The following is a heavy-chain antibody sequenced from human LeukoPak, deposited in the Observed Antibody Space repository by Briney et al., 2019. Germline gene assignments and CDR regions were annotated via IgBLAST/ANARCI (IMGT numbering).Heavy chain of an antibody. CDR1: GFTLSSYW. CDR2: IKQDGSEK. V-gene: IGHV3-7*01. J-gene: IGHJ6*03. CDR3: ARKGGATTYGYYYYYMDV. D-gene: IGHD1-26*01. Sequence: GGSLRLSCAASGFTLSSYWMSWVRQAPGKGLEWVANIKQDGSEKYYVDSVKGRFTISRDNAKNSLYLQMNSLRAEDTAVYYCARKGGATTYGYYYYYMDVWGKGTTVTISS.